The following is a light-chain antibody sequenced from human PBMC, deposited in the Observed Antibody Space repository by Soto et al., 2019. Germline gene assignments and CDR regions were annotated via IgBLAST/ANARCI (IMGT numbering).Light chain of an antibody. J-gene: IGLJ3*02. CDR1: SSDVGGYNY. Sequence: QSALTQPASVSGSPGQSITISCTGTSSDVGGYNYVSWYQQHPGKAPKLMIYDVSSRPSGISIRFSGSKSGNTSSLTISGLQAEDEAQYYCSSYTSSSTWVFGGGTKLTVL. CDR2: DVS. V-gene: IGLV2-14*03. CDR3: SSYTSSSTWV.